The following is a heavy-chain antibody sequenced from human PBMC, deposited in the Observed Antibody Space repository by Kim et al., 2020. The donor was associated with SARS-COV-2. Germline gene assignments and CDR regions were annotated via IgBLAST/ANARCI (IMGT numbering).Heavy chain of an antibody. V-gene: IGHV3-73*01. CDR2: SSGKTRNYVT. D-gene: IGHD2-15*01. Sequence: GGSLRLSCEASGFSLSDSPMHWVRQSSGKGLEWVGLSSGKTRNYVTAYAATGRGRFSISRDDSRNTSYLKMNRLEIEETDVYYCTRRSGGGNKWYSGYWGQGTLVTVSS. CDR3: TRRSGGGNKWYSGY. CDR1: GFSLSDSP. J-gene: IGHJ4*02.